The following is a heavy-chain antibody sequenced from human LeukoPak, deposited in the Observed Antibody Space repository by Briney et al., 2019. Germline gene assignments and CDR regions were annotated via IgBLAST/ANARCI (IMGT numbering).Heavy chain of an antibody. CDR1: GGSVSSGSYY. V-gene: IGHV4-61*02. D-gene: IGHD5-18*01. J-gene: IGHJ5*02. CDR3: ASRASYGPT. Sequence: KPSETLSLTCTVSGGSVSSGSYYWSWIRQPAGKGLEWIGRIYPSGTTNYNPSLKSRVTISVDTSKNQFSLKLTSVTAADTAVYYCASRASYGPTWGRGTVVAVSS. CDR2: IYPSGTT.